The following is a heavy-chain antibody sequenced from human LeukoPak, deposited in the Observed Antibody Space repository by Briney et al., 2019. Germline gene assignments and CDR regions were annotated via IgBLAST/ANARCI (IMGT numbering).Heavy chain of an antibody. CDR3: ARPFLEYYCDSSGYYGGDY. V-gene: IGHV4-30-4*01. Sequence: SQTLSLTCTVSGGSISSGDYYWSWIRQPPGQGLEWIGYISLSGGTYYNPSLKSRVTISVDTSKNQFSLKLSSVTAADTAVYYCARPFLEYYCDSSGYYGGDYWGQGTLVTVSS. J-gene: IGHJ4*02. CDR2: ISLSGGT. CDR1: GGSISSGDYY. D-gene: IGHD3-22*01.